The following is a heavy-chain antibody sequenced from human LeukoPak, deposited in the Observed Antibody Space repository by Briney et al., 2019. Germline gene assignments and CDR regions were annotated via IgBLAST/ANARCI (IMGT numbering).Heavy chain of an antibody. CDR1: GYSIRSGYY. CDR2: IQHTGST. CDR3: ARLSYSYGGDY. Sequence: PSETLSLTCAVSGYSIRSGYYWGWVRQPPGKGLEWIGSIQHTGSTYYNVSLKSRLTISADPSKNQFSLKSSSVTAADTAVYYCARLSYSYGGDYWGQGTLVTVSS. J-gene: IGHJ4*02. D-gene: IGHD5-18*01. V-gene: IGHV4-38-2*01.